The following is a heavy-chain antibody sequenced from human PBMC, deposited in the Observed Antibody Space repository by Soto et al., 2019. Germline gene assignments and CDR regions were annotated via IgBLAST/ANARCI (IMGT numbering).Heavy chain of an antibody. D-gene: IGHD3-3*01. CDR1: GYPVTAYY. J-gene: IGHJ3*02. CDR2: INPATGAA. V-gene: IGHV1-2*02. CDR3: ARGGGVGVAGSAAFDM. Sequence: QLHLVQSGAVVKKPGASVTVSCSASGYPVTAYYMHWVRQAPGRGLEWMGGINPATGAAKYTQTFKGRVTMTRDTSTSTVFMELSGLTSEDTAVFYCARGGGVGVAGSAAFDMWGQGNLVTVSS.